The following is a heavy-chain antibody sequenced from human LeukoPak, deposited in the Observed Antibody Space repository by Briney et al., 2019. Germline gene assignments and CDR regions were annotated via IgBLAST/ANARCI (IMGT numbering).Heavy chain of an antibody. CDR2: INPSGGST. CDR3: ARGDCSSTSCYLPGWFDP. Sequence: ASVKVSCKASGYTFTSYYMHWVRQAPGQGLEWMGIINPSGGSTSYAQKFQGRVTMTRDTSISTAYMELSRLRSDDTAVYYCARGDCSSTSCYLPGWFDPWGQGTLVTVSS. J-gene: IGHJ5*02. CDR1: GYTFTSYY. D-gene: IGHD2-2*01. V-gene: IGHV1-46*01.